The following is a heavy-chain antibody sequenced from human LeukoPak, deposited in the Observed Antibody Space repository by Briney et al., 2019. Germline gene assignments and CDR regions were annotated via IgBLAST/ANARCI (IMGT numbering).Heavy chain of an antibody. V-gene: IGHV6-1*01. J-gene: IGHJ1*01. CDR2: TYYRSKWYN. D-gene: IGHD3-10*01. Sequence: SQTLSLTCAISGDSVSSNSAGWNWIRQSPSRGLEWLGRTYYRSKWYNDYAVSVKSRITINPDTSKNQFSLQLNSVTPEDTAVYYCARADYGSGSYHEYFQHWGQGTLVTVSS. CDR3: ARADYGSGSYHEYFQH. CDR1: GDSVSSNSAG.